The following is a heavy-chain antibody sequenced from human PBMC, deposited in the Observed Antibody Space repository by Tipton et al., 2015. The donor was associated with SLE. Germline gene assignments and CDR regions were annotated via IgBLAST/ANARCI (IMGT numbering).Heavy chain of an antibody. Sequence: TLSLTCAVYGGSFSGYYWGWIRQPPGKGLEWIGEIYHSGSTNYNPSLKSRVTISVDTSKNQFSPKLSSVTAADTAVYYCAVYDFWSGYWAFDIWGQGTMVTVSS. CDR1: GGSFSGYY. CDR2: IYHSGST. CDR3: AVYDFWSGYWAFDI. V-gene: IGHV4-34*01. D-gene: IGHD3-3*01. J-gene: IGHJ3*02.